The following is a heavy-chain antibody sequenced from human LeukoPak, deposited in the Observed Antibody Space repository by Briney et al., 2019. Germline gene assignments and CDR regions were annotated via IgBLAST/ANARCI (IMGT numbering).Heavy chain of an antibody. D-gene: IGHD4-17*01. Sequence: GGSLSLSCTASGFTFSIYWMNWARQAPGRGLEWVASINHNGNVNYYVDSVKGRFTISRDNAKNSLYLQMSTLRAEDTAVYYCAREVEYGDFLWEYYFDYWGQGTLVTVSS. CDR3: AREVEYGDFLWEYYFDY. CDR1: GFTFSIYW. J-gene: IGHJ4*02. V-gene: IGHV3-7*03. CDR2: INHNGNVN.